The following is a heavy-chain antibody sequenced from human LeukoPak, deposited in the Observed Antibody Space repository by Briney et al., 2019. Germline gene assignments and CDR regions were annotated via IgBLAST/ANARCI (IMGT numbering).Heavy chain of an antibody. CDR1: GFTFSSYA. CDR2: ISYDGSNK. Sequence: GGSLRLSCAASGFTFSSYAMHWVRQAPGKGLEWVAVISYDGSNKYYADSVKGRFTISRDNSKNTLYLQMNSLRAEDTAVYYCAKDRAGDPRGRFLEWLFLFDYWGQGTLVTVSS. CDR3: AKDRAGDPRGRFLEWLFLFDY. J-gene: IGHJ4*02. V-gene: IGHV3-30-3*01. D-gene: IGHD3-3*01.